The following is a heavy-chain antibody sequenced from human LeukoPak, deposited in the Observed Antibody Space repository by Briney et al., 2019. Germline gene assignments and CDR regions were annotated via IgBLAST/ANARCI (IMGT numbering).Heavy chain of an antibody. CDR2: INPNSGGT. Sequence: ASVKVSCKASGYTFTGYYMRWVRQAPGQGLEWMGWINPNSGGTNYAQKFQGRVTMTRDTSISTAYMELSRLRSDDTAVYYCARDNERRYYYDSSGYYYGSWGQGTMVTVSS. V-gene: IGHV1-2*02. J-gene: IGHJ3*01. CDR3: ARDNERRYYYDSSGYYYGS. CDR1: GYTFTGYY. D-gene: IGHD3-22*01.